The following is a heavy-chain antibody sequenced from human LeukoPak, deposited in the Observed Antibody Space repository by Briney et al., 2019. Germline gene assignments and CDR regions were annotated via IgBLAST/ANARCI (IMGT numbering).Heavy chain of an antibody. J-gene: IGHJ4*02. CDR3: ARDYTYYDSSGYVY. D-gene: IGHD3-22*01. CDR2: ISSSSSYI. Sequence: PGGSLRLSCAASGFTFSSYSMNWGRQAPWKGLEWVSSISSSSSYIYYADSVKGRFTISRDNAKNSLYLQMHSLSHEDTAVYYCARDYTYYDSSGYVYWGQGPLVTVSS. CDR1: GFTFSSYS. V-gene: IGHV3-21*01.